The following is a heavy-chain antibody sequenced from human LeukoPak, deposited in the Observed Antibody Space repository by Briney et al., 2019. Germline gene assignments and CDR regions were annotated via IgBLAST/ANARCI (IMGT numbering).Heavy chain of an antibody. J-gene: IGHJ3*02. V-gene: IGHV3-21*05. CDR1: GFTFSSYW. Sequence: GGSLRLSCAASGFTFSSYWMSWVRQAPGKGLEWVSYISSSSSYTNYADSVKGRFTISRDNAKNSLYLQMNSLRAEDTAVYYCARDPGGDYEPSAFDIWGQGTMVTVSS. CDR2: ISSSSSYT. CDR3: ARDPGGDYEPSAFDI. D-gene: IGHD4-17*01.